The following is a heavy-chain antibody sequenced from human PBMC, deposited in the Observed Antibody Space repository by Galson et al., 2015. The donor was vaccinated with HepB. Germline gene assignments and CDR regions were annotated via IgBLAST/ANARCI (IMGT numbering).Heavy chain of an antibody. CDR3: ARAVYYDFWNGFGP. CDR2: ISLGGGT. V-gene: IGHV4-34*01. CDR1: GGSFTTYY. J-gene: IGHJ5*02. Sequence: ETLSLTCAVYGGSFTTYYWSWIRHPPGKGLEWTGEISLGGGTNYNPSLKSRVTISVDTSKNRFSLRLSSVTAADTAVYYCARAVYYDFWNGFGPWGQGTLVTVSS. D-gene: IGHD3-3*01.